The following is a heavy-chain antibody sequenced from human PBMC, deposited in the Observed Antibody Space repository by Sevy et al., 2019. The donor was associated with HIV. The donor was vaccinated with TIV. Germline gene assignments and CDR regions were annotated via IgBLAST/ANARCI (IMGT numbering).Heavy chain of an antibody. J-gene: IGHJ6*02. CDR2: ISGSGGST. CDR3: ANPGSTSFYYYYGMDV. CDR1: GFTFSSYA. Sequence: GGSLRLSCAASGFTFSSYAMNWVRQAPGKGLEWVSAISGSGGSTYYADSVKGRFTISRDNSKNTLYLQMNSLRAEDTAVYYCANPGSTSFYYYYGMDVWGQGTTVTVSS. D-gene: IGHD2-2*01. V-gene: IGHV3-23*01.